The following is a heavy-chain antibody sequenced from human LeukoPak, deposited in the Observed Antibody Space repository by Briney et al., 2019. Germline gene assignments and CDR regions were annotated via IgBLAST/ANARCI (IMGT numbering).Heavy chain of an antibody. CDR2: ISDNGGST. CDR3: ARDGTLDFWSGYYSFFDY. J-gene: IGHJ4*02. V-gene: IGHV3-64*04. D-gene: IGHD3-3*01. CDR1: GFTFSSYA. Sequence: PGGSLRLSCSASGFTFSSYAIHWVRQAPGKGLEYVSAISDNGGSTYYADSVKGRFTISRDNSKNTLYLQMNSLRAEDTAVYCCARDGTLDFWSGYYSFFDYWGQGTLVTVSS.